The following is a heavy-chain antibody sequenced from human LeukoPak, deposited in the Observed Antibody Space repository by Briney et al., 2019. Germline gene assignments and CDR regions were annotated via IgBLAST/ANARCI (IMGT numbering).Heavy chain of an antibody. CDR2: TSYDGSNE. J-gene: IGHJ6*02. Sequence: GRSLRLSCAVSGFTFSNYAMHWVRQAPGKGLEWVAVTSYDGSNEYYADSVKGRFTISRDNSKSTLHLQMNSLRAEDTAVYYCARGMGGDYGDYSSSDYYYGMDVWGQGTTVTVSS. V-gene: IGHV3-30*04. D-gene: IGHD4-17*01. CDR1: GFTFSNYA. CDR3: ARGMGGDYGDYSSSDYYYGMDV.